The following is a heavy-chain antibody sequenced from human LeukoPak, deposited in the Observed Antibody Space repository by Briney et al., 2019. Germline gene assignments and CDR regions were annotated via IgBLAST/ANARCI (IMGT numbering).Heavy chain of an antibody. V-gene: IGHV6-1*01. CDR2: TYYRSKWYS. J-gene: IGHJ4*02. D-gene: IGHD6-19*01. CDR3: AREAGRGWTFEY. CDR1: GDSVSSNSAV. Sequence: SQTLSLTCAISGDSVSSNSAVWNWIRQSPSRGLEWLGRTYYRSKWYSDYAVSVRGRITINPDTSKNQFSLQLNSVTPEDSAVYYCAREAGRGWTFEYWGQGALVTVSS.